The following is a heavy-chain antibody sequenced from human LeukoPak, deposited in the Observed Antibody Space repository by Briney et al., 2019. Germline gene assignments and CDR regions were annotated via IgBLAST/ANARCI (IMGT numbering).Heavy chain of an antibody. Sequence: SVKVSCKASGGTFSSYAISWVRQAPGQGLEWMGRIIPILGIANYAQKFQGRVTITADKSTSTAYMELSSLRSEDTAVYYCARGFVDTAMVPPGDDAFDIWGQGTMVTVSS. V-gene: IGHV1-69*04. CDR2: IIPILGIA. J-gene: IGHJ3*02. D-gene: IGHD5-18*01. CDR3: ARGFVDTAMVPPGDDAFDI. CDR1: GGTFSSYA.